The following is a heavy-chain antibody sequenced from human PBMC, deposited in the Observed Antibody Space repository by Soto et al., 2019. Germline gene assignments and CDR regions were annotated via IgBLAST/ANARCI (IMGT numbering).Heavy chain of an antibody. V-gene: IGHV3-23*01. CDR1: GFTFGCRA. CDR2: ISGSGGST. D-gene: IGHD2-8*02. CDR3: AKYCYSDVCFDY. J-gene: IGHJ4*02. Sequence: GGSLRLCCVASGFTFGCRAMSWVRQAPGKGLEWVSAISGSGGSTYYADSVKGRFTISXXXXXXTXYXQXXSLRDXDTAVYYCAKYCYSDVCFDYWGQGTLVTVSS.